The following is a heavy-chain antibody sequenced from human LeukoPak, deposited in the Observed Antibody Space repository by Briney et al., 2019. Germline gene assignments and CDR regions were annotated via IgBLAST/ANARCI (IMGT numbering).Heavy chain of an antibody. CDR3: ARVDYRSSSWYSPIDY. CDR2: MNPNSGNT. J-gene: IGHJ4*02. CDR1: GYTFTSYD. Sequence: ASVKVSCKASGYTFTSYDINWVRQATGQGLEWMGWMNPNSGNTGYAQKFQGRVTMTRNTSISTAYMELSSLRSEDTAVYYCARVDYRSSSWYSPIDYWGQGTLVTVSS. D-gene: IGHD6-13*01. V-gene: IGHV1-8*01.